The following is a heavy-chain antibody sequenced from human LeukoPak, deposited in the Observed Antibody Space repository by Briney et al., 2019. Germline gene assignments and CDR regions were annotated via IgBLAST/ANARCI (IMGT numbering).Heavy chain of an antibody. J-gene: IGHJ6*03. Sequence: GGSLRLSCAASGFTFSSYGMHWVRQAPGKGLEWVAFIRYDGSNKYYADSVKGRFTISRDNSKNTLYLQMNSLRAEDTAVYYCAKDRLEYSSSGYYYMDVWGKGTTVTVSS. CDR3: AKDRLEYSSSGYYYMDV. D-gene: IGHD6-6*01. CDR2: IRYDGSNK. CDR1: GFTFSSYG. V-gene: IGHV3-30*02.